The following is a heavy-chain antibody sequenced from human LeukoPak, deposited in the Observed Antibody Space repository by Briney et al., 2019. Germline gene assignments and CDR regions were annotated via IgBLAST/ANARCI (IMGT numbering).Heavy chain of an antibody. Sequence: GEPLKISCKGSGYSFSSYWINWVRQMPGKGLEWMGRIDPSDSYTNYNPSFQGHVTISADKSISTAYLQWSSLKASDTAMYYCTESPIDYSSSGDYWGQGTLVTVSS. CDR3: TESPIDYSSSGDY. CDR2: IDPSDSYT. J-gene: IGHJ4*02. CDR1: GYSFSSYW. D-gene: IGHD6-6*01. V-gene: IGHV5-10-1*01.